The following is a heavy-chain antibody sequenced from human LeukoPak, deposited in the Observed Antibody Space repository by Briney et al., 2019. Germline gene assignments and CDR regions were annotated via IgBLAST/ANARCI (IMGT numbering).Heavy chain of an antibody. J-gene: IGHJ4*02. CDR2: IYYSGST. CDR3: ARRPHSNYHFDY. CDR1: GGSISSYY. Sequence: SETLSLTCTVSGGSISSYYWSWIRQPPGKGLERIGYIYYSGSTNHNPSLKSRVTISVDTSKNQFSLKLSSVTAADTAVYYCARRPHSNYHFDYWGQGTLVTVSS. D-gene: IGHD4-11*01. V-gene: IGHV4-59*08.